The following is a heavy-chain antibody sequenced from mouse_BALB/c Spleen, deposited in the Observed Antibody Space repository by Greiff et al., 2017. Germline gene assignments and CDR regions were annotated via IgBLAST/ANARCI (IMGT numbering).Heavy chain of an antibody. V-gene: IGHV5-6-5*01. CDR3: ARADEWFAY. Sequence: EVQGVESGGGLVKPGGSLKLSCAASGFTFSSYAMSWVRQTPEKRLEWVASISSGGSTYYPDSVKGRFTISRDNARNILYLQMSSLRSEDTAMYYCARADEWFAYWGQGTLVTVSA. CDR1: GFTFSSYA. J-gene: IGHJ3*01. CDR2: ISSGGST.